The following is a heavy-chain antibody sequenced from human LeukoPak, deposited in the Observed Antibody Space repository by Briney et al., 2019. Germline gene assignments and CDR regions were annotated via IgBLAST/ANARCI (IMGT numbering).Heavy chain of an antibody. J-gene: IGHJ6*02. V-gene: IGHV1-8*01. CDR2: MNPNSGNT. D-gene: IGHD6-19*01. Sequence: ASLKVSCKASGYTFTSYDINWVRQAAGQGLEWMGWMNPNSGNTGYAQKFQGRVTMTRNTSISTAYMELSSLRSEDTAVYYCARRTSGWYAGYYYGMDVWGQGTTVTVSS. CDR1: GYTFTSYD. CDR3: ARRTSGWYAGYYYGMDV.